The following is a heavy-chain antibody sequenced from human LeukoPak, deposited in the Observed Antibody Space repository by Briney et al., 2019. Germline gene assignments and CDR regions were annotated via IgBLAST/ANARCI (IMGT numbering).Heavy chain of an antibody. D-gene: IGHD2/OR15-2a*01. CDR1: GGSISSGDYY. Sequence: SETLSLTCTVSGGSISSGDYYWRWIRQPPGKGLEWNGYIYYSGSTYYNPSLKSRVTISVDTSKNQFSLKLNSVTAADAAVYYCARDRRGTTDWGQGTLVTVSS. CDR3: ARDRRGTTD. J-gene: IGHJ4*02. CDR2: IYYSGST. V-gene: IGHV4-30-4*01.